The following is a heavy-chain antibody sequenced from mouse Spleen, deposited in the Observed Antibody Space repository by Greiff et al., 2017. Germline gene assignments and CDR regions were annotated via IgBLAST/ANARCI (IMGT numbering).Heavy chain of an antibody. J-gene: IGHJ4*01. CDR3: ASGSSYAMDY. V-gene: IGHV14-3*02. CDR2: IDPANGNT. Sequence: VQLQQSGAELVKPGASVKLSCTASGFNIKDTYMHWVKQRPEQGLEWIGRIDPANGNTKYDPKFQGKATITADTSSNTAYLQLSSLTSEDTAVYYCASGSSYAMDYWGQGTSVTVSS. CDR1: GFNIKDTY. D-gene: IGHD1-1*01.